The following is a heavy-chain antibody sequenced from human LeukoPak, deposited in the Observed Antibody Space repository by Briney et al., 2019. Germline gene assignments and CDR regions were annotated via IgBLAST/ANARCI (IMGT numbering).Heavy chain of an antibody. J-gene: IGHJ3*02. CDR2: FYTRGST. CDR3: ARGRYCSADICSGGDAFDI. V-gene: IGHV4-4*07. D-gene: IGHD2-15*01. Sequence: SEPLSLPCTIAGVSINNYCRGWFRPPAGKGLEWIGRFYTRGSTKYNPSLKSRVTMSVDTSKNQFSLKLSSVTAADAAVYYCARGRYCSADICSGGDAFDIWGQGTMVSVSS. CDR1: GVSINNYC.